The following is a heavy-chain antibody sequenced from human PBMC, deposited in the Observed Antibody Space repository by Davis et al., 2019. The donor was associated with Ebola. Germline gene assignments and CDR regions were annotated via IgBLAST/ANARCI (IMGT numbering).Heavy chain of an antibody. V-gene: IGHV1-18*04. J-gene: IGHJ6*03. CDR2: ISAYNGNT. D-gene: IGHD4-23*01. Sequence: ASVKVSCKASGYTFTSYGISWVRQAPGQGLEWMGWISAYNGNTNYAQKLQGRVTMTTDTSTSTAYMELRSLRSDDTAVYYCARDTVVQPYYYYYMDVWGKGTTVTVSS. CDR1: GYTFTSYG. CDR3: ARDTVVQPYYYYYMDV.